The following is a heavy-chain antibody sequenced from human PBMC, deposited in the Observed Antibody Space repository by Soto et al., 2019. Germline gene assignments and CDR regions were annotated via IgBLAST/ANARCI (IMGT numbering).Heavy chain of an antibody. V-gene: IGHV5-10-1*01. CDR1: GYSFTSYW. CDR3: ARHPLGCSSTSCPYYYYYGMDV. D-gene: IGHD2-2*01. J-gene: IGHJ6*02. Sequence: ESLKISCKGSGYSFTSYWISWVRQMPGKGLEWMGRIDPSDSYTNYSPSFQGHVTISADKSISTAYLQWSSLKASDTAMYYCARHPLGCSSTSCPYYYYYGMDVWGQGTTVTVSS. CDR2: IDPSDSYT.